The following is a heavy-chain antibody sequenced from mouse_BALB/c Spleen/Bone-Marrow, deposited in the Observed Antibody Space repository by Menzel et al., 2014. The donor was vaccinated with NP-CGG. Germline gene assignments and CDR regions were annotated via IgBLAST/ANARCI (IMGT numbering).Heavy chain of an antibody. CDR1: GYSFTGYY. J-gene: IGHJ4*01. V-gene: IGHV1-31*01. Sequence: EVQLQQSGPELVKPGASVKISCKASGYSFTGYYMHWVKQSHVKSLEWIGRINPYNGATSYNQNFKDKASLTVDKSSSTAYMELHSLTSEDSAVYYCARERTARATYAMDYWGQETSVTVSS. CDR3: ARERTARATYAMDY. D-gene: IGHD3-1*01. CDR2: INPYNGAT.